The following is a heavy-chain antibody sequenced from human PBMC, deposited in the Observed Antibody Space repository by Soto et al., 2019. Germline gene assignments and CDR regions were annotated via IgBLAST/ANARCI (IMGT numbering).Heavy chain of an antibody. Sequence: EVQLVESGGGLVQPGRSLRLSCAASGFTFDDYAMHWVRQAPGKGLEWVSGISWNSGSIGYADSVKGRFTISRDNAKNSLYLQMNSLRAEDTALYYCAKGAVAGSYYYGMDVWGQGTMVTVSS. V-gene: IGHV3-9*01. CDR1: GFTFDDYA. D-gene: IGHD6-19*01. CDR2: ISWNSGSI. CDR3: AKGAVAGSYYYGMDV. J-gene: IGHJ6*02.